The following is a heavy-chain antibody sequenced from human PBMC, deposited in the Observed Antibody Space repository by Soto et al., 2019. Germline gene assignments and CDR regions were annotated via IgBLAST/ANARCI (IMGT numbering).Heavy chain of an antibody. CDR3: ARVLFGSYFDY. Sequence: EVQLVESGGGLVQPGGSLRLSCAASGFTFSTYSMTWVRQAPGKGLEWVSYIRSASSTIDYADSVNGRFTISRDNGKNSLYLQMNSLRDDDTAVYYCARVLFGSYFDYWGHGTLVTVSS. V-gene: IGHV3-48*02. J-gene: IGHJ4*01. D-gene: IGHD1-26*01. CDR2: IRSASSTI. CDR1: GFTFSTYS.